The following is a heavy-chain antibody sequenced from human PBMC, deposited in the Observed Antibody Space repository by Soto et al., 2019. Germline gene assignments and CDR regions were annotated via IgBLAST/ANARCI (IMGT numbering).Heavy chain of an antibody. V-gene: IGHV1-18*04. CDR3: VRADLDGTIGLRCTAHYFYD. Sequence: ASVKVSCQSSGYTFTTYGISWLPQAPGQGLEWMGWISTFNGNTIYAQNLQGRVTVTTDTSSNTAYMELRSLRSDDTAVYYCVRADLDGTIGLRCTAHYFYDGGQ. J-gene: IGHJ4*02. CDR2: ISTFNGNT. CDR1: GYTFTTYG. D-gene: IGHD2-21*02.